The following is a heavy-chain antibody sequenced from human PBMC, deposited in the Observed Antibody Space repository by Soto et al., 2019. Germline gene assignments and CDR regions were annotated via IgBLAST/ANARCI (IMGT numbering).Heavy chain of an antibody. CDR3: ARDKITGLFDY. Sequence: QVQLQQWGAGLLKPSETLSLTCAVYGGSLSGYYWTWIRQPPGTGLEWIGEINHSGSTNYTRSLKSLVTISVDTSKNQFSLKLTSVTAADKAVYYCARDKITGLFDYWGQGTLVTVSS. CDR1: GGSLSGYY. V-gene: IGHV4-34*01. J-gene: IGHJ4*02. CDR2: INHSGST. D-gene: IGHD2-8*02.